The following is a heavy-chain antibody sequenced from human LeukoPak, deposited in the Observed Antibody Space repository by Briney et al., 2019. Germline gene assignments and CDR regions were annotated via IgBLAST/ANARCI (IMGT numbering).Heavy chain of an antibody. CDR2: IRGKTDGETT. D-gene: IGHD6-13*01. Sequence: GGSLRLSCAASGFTFNYYYMTWVRQAPGKGLEWVGRIRGKTDGETTDYAAPVQGRFTISRDDSKDTLYLQMNSLKTEDTAVYYCILAAAGPAYWGQGALVTVSS. J-gene: IGHJ4*02. CDR3: ILAAAGPAY. V-gene: IGHV3-15*01. CDR1: GFTFNYYY.